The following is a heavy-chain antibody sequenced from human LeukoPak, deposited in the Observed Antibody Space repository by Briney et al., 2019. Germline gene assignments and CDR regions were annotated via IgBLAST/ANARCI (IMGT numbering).Heavy chain of an antibody. V-gene: IGHV1-18*01. Sequence: ASVKVSCKASGYTFTSYGISWVRQAPGQGLEWMGWISAYNGNTNYAQKLQGRVTMTTDTSTSTAYMELRSLRSDDTAVYCCARVAPIFGVVIINYYYYYMDVWGKGTTVTVSS. CDR2: ISAYNGNT. CDR1: GYTFTSYG. D-gene: IGHD3-3*01. J-gene: IGHJ6*03. CDR3: ARVAPIFGVVIINYYYYYMDV.